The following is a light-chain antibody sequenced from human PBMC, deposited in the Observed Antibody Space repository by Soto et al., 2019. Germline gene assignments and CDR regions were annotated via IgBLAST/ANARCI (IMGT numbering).Light chain of an antibody. CDR1: QSLNTR. Sequence: PSSLSASVGDRVTLPCRASQSLNTRLAWYQQRPGKAPKLLIYDASTLESGVPSRFSGGGSGTEFTLTINNLQPDDLATYICQQYKSYSTFGRGTKVEIK. CDR3: QQYKSYST. V-gene: IGKV1-5*01. CDR2: DAS. J-gene: IGKJ4*02.